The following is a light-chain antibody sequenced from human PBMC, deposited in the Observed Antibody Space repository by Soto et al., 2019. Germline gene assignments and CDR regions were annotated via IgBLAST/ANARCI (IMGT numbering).Light chain of an antibody. J-gene: IGKJ4*01. CDR3: LKHNSYPLA. CDR1: HNINYY. Sequence: DIQMTQSPSAMSASVGDRVTISCRASHNINYYLAWFQQKPGKVPKRLIYSASSLQSGVPSRFSGSGSGTEFTLTITGLQPEDTAIYYCLKHNSYPLAFGGGTKVEIK. CDR2: SAS. V-gene: IGKV1-17*03.